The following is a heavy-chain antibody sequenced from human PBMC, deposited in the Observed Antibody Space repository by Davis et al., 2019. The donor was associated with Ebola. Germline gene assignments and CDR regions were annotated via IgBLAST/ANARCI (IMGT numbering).Heavy chain of an antibody. CDR1: GFTFSSYS. CDR3: ARYEYSSSSLWFDP. J-gene: IGHJ5*02. D-gene: IGHD6-6*01. V-gene: IGHV3-48*02. CDR2: ISSSSSTI. Sequence: GESLKISCAASGFTFSSYSMNWVRQAPGKGLEWVSYISSSSSTIYYADSVKGRFTISRDNAKNSLYLQMKSLRDEDTAVYYCARYEYSSSSLWFDPWGQGTLVTVSS.